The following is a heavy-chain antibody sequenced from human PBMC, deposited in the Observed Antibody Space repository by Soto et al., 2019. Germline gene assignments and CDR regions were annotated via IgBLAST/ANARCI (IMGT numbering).Heavy chain of an antibody. J-gene: IGHJ4*02. CDR3: ARGGNSGSFTFDY. CDR1: GHSFVTHW. V-gene: IGHV5-51*01. CDR2: IYPGDSET. Sequence: GESLKISCKGSGHSFVTHWIGWVRQMPGKGLEWMGIIYPGDSETKYSPSFQGRVTMTRDTSTSTVYMELSSLRSEDTAVYYCARGGNSGSFTFDYWGQGTLVTVSS. D-gene: IGHD1-26*01.